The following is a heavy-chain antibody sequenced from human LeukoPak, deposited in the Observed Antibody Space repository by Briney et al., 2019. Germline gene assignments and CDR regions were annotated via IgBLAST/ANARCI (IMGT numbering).Heavy chain of an antibody. V-gene: IGHV3-23*01. CDR1: GFTFSSYA. J-gene: IGHJ5*02. CDR2: ISGSGGST. CDR3: AKDGTYYGSGRRFDP. D-gene: IGHD3-10*01. Sequence: PGGSLRLSCAASGFTFSSYAMSWVRQAPGKGLEWVSAISGSGGSTYYADSVKGRFTISRDNSKNTLYLQMNSLRAGDTAVYYCAKDGTYYGSGRRFDPWGQGTLVTVSS.